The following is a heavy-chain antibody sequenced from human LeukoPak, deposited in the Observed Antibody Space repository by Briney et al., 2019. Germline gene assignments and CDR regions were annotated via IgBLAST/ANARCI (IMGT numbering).Heavy chain of an antibody. Sequence: SETLSLTCTVSGGSISSHYWSWIRQPPGKGLEWIGYIYYSGSTNYNPSLKSRVTISVDTSKNQFPLKLSSVTAADTAVYYCARGIFRGSGRGRYYMDVWGKGTTVTISS. CDR3: ARGIFRGSGRGRYYMDV. V-gene: IGHV4-59*11. D-gene: IGHD3-10*01. CDR1: GGSISSHY. CDR2: IYYSGST. J-gene: IGHJ6*03.